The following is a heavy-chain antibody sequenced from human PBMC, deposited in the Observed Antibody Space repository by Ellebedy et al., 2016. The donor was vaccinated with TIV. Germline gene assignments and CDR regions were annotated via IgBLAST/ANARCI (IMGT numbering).Heavy chain of an antibody. CDR3: ARDHQLELDY. D-gene: IGHD1-7*01. CDR2: ISYDGSNK. V-gene: IGHV3-30-3*01. CDR1: GFTFSSYA. J-gene: IGHJ4*02. Sequence: GGSLRLSXAASGFTFSSYAMHWVRQAPGKGLEWVAVISYDGSNKYYADSVKGRFTISRDNSKNTLYLQMNSLRAEDTAVFYCARDHQLELDYWGQGTLVTASS.